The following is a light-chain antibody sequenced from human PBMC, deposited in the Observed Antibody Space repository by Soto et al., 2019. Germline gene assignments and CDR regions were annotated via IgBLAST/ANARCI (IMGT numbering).Light chain of an antibody. CDR2: AAS. CDR3: QQSYITPGT. CDR1: QSISRY. V-gene: IGKV1-39*01. J-gene: IGKJ1*01. Sequence: DIQMTQSPSSLSASVGDRVTITCRASQSISRYLNWDQQKPGKAPKLLIYAASSLQSGVPSRFSGSGSGTDFTLTISSLQPEDFATYYCQQSYITPGTFGQGTKVEIK.